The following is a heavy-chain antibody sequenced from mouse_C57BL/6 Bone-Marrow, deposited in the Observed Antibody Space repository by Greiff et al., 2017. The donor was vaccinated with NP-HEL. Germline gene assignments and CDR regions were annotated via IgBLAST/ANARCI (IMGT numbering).Heavy chain of an antibody. J-gene: IGHJ4*01. V-gene: IGHV5-6*02. CDR3: ARRVYDYGRYYAMDY. D-gene: IGHD2-4*01. CDR2: ISSGGSYT. CDR1: GFTFSSYG. Sequence: DVKLVESGGDLVKPGGSLKLSCAASGFTFSSYGMSWVRQTPDKRLEWVATISSGGSYTYYPASVKGRFTISRDNAKNTLYLQMSSLKSEDTAMYYCARRVYDYGRYYAMDYWGQGTSVTVSS.